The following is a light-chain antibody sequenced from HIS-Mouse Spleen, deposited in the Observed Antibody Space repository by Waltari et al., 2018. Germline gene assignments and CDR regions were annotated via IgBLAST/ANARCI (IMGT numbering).Light chain of an antibody. CDR1: QSVRSSY. J-gene: IGKJ1*01. Sequence: EIVLTQSPGTLSLSPGERATRTCRASQSVRSSYLAWYQQKPGQAPRLLFYGASSRATGIPDRFSGSGSGTDFTLTISRLEPEDFAVYYCQQYGSSPTFGQGTKVEIK. V-gene: IGKV3-20*01. CDR2: GAS. CDR3: QQYGSSPT.